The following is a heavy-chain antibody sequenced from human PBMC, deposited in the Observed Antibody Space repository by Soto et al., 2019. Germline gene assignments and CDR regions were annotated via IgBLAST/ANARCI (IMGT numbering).Heavy chain of an antibody. D-gene: IGHD1-26*01. CDR2: ISGTVGNT. J-gene: IGHJ4*02. CDR3: AKGTMGAPFYYFDY. Sequence: PGGSLRLSCVASGFTFNNSAMSWVRQAPGKGLQWVSSISGTVGNTYYAESVKGRFTISRDTPKNTVYLQMNSLRAEDTAIYYCAKGTMGAPFYYFDYWGQGTLVTVSS. V-gene: IGHV3-23*01. CDR1: GFTFNNSA.